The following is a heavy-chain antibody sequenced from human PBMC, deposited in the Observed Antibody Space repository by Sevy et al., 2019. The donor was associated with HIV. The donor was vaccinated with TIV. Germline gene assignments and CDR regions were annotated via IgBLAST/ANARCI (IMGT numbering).Heavy chain of an antibody. D-gene: IGHD1-26*01. V-gene: IGHV4-61*02. CDR3: GRGGPSVTGPFY. CDR2: IYTSGST. CDR1: GGSISSGSYY. Sequence: SETLSLTCTVSGGSISSGSYYWSWLRQPAGKGLEWIGRIYTSGSTSYNPSLKSRVTMSMDTSEHQFSLQLSSVTAADAALYYCGRGGPSVTGPFYWGQGALVTVSS. J-gene: IGHJ4*02.